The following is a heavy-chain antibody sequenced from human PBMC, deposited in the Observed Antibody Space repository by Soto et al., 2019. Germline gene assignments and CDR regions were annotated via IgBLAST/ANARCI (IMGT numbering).Heavy chain of an antibody. CDR2: IIPIFGTA. D-gene: IGHD3-22*01. J-gene: IGHJ4*02. Sequence: QERLVQSGAEVRKPGSSVKVSCKVTGGTSTRYAINWVRQALGQGLEWMGGIIPIFGTANYAQKFQGRVTITADESTNTAYMDLSSLKSEDTAIYYCARGGSGYVWFNEFWGQGTLVTVSS. CDR1: GGTSTRYA. CDR3: ARGGSGYVWFNEF. V-gene: IGHV1-69*01.